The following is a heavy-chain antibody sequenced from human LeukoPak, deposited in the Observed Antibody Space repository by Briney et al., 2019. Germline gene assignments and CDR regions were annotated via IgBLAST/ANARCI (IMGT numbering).Heavy chain of an antibody. D-gene: IGHD3-10*01. J-gene: IGHJ4*02. CDR3: ARDPGGLPRGPEIDY. CDR2: ISAYNGNT. Sequence: ASVKVSCKASGYTFTSYGVSWVRQAPGQGLEWMGWISAYNGNTNYAQKLQGRVTMTTDTSTSTAYMELRSLRSDDRAVYYCARDPGGLPRGPEIDYWGQGILVTVSS. CDR1: GYTFTSYG. V-gene: IGHV1-18*01.